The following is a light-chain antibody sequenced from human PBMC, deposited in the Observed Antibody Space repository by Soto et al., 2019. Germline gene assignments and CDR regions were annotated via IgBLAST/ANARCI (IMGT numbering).Light chain of an antibody. Sequence: EIVLTQSPGTLSLSPWERATLSCRASQSVSNNYLAWYQQKPGQAPRLLIYGASNRATGIPDRFSGSGSGTDFTLTISRLEPEDFAVYYCQQYGSSLSWTFGQGTKVDIK. CDR3: QQYGSSLSWT. J-gene: IGKJ1*01. CDR2: GAS. CDR1: QSVSNNY. V-gene: IGKV3-20*01.